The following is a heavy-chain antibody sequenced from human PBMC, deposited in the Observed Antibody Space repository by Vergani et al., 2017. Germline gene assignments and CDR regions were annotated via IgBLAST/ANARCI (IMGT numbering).Heavy chain of an antibody. CDR2: ISSSSSYI. CDR3: ARLSYDTTPYLQGCYGC. J-gene: IGHJ4*02. V-gene: IGHV3-21*04. Sequence: EVQLVESGGGLVKRGGSLRLSCAASGFTFSSYSMNWVRQAPGKGLEWVSSISSSSSYIYYSDSLKGRFTISRDNAKSSLYLQMNSLRAEDTAVYYCARLSYDTTPYLQGCYGCWGQGTLVSVSS. CDR1: GFTFSSYS. D-gene: IGHD3-22*01.